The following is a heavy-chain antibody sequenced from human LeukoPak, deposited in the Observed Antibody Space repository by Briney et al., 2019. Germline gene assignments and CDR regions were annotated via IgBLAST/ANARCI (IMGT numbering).Heavy chain of an antibody. J-gene: IGHJ4*02. CDR3: AGGGMEWLSLYYFDY. CDR2: IYNSGST. Sequence: PSQTLSLTCTASSGSISSGSYYWSWIRQPAGKGLGWIGRIYNSGSTNYNPSLKSRVTISVDTSKNQFSLKLSSVTAADTAVYYCAGGGMEWLSLYYFDYWGQGTLVTVSS. CDR1: SGSISSGSYY. D-gene: IGHD3-3*01. V-gene: IGHV4-61*02.